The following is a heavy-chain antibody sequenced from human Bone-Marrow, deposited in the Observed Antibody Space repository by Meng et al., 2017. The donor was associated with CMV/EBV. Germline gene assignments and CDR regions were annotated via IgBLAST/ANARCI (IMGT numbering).Heavy chain of an antibody. D-gene: IGHD3-10*01. Sequence: QGQFQQRGAGLLKPPETLSLTCVVDGGSFSGYYWTWIRQPPGKGLEWIGDINHSGSTNYKASLKSRLNISVDTSKNQVSLKLNSVTAADTAVYYCARGLFRDLGELFYGWFDPWGQGTLVTVSS. CDR3: ARGLFRDLGELFYGWFDP. CDR1: GGSFSGYY. V-gene: IGHV4-34*01. J-gene: IGHJ5*02. CDR2: INHSGST.